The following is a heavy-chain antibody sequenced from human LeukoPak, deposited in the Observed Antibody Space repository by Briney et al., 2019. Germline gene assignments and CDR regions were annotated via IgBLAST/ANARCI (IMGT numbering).Heavy chain of an antibody. J-gene: IGHJ4*02. CDR3: ANRYYVSAWYYFGY. D-gene: IGHD6-19*01. Sequence: GGSLRLSCAASRFTFSTYAMSWVRQPPGKGLEWVSAISGSGGSTYYADSVKGRFTISRDNSKNTLYPQMNSLRAEDTAVYYCANRYYVSAWYYFGYWGQGTLVTVSS. CDR2: ISGSGGST. V-gene: IGHV3-23*01. CDR1: RFTFSTYA.